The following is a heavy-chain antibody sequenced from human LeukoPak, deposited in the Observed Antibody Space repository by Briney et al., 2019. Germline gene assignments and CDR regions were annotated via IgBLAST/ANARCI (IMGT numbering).Heavy chain of an antibody. D-gene: IGHD2-15*01. CDR2: INPDSGGT. J-gene: IGHJ3*02. V-gene: IGHV1-2*02. CDR3: AREGYCSGGSCYARGPDAFDI. CDR1: GYTFTGYY. Sequence: ASVKVSCKASGYTFTGYYIHWVRQAPGQGLEWMGWINPDSGGTYYAQKSQGRVTMTRDTSISTAYMELSRLRSDDTAVYYCAREGYCSGGSCYARGPDAFDIWGQGTMVTVSS.